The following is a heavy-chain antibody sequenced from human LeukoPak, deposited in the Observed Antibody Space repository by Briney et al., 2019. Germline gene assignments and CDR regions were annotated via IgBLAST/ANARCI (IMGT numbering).Heavy chain of an antibody. J-gene: IGHJ5*02. V-gene: IGHV3-21*04. CDR2: ISSSSSYI. D-gene: IGHD6-19*01. CDR1: GFTFSSYS. Sequence: GGSLRLSCAASGFTFSSYSMNWVRQAPGKGLEWVSSISSSSSYIYYADSVKGRFTISRDNAKNSLYLQMNSLRAEDMALYYCAKDKARFEVAGVSSGFDPWGQGTLVTVSS. CDR3: AKDKARFEVAGVSSGFDP.